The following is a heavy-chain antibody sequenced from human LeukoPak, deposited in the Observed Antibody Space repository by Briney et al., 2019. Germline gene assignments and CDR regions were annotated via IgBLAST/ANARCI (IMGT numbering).Heavy chain of an antibody. CDR1: GFTFSNYG. J-gene: IGHJ4*02. V-gene: IGHV3-23*01. D-gene: IGHD3-10*01. CDR2: ITGSGGST. CDR3: AKDRSYYGSGRPFDY. Sequence: GGSLRLSCAASGFTFSNYGLSWVRQAPGKGLEWVSGITGSGGSTYYADSVKGRFTISRDNSKNTLYLQMNSLRAEDTAVYYCAKDRSYYGSGRPFDYWGQGTLVTVSS.